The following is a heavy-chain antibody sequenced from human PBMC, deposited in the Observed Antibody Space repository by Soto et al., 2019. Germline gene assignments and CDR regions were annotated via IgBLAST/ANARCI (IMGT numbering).Heavy chain of an antibody. J-gene: IGHJ4*02. D-gene: IGHD2-8*01. CDR2: INHSGST. CDR3: ARDRGRMLGYYFDY. CDR1: GGSFSGYY. V-gene: IGHV4-34*01. Sequence: QVQLQQWGAGLLKPSETLSLTCAVYGGSFSGYYWSWIRQPPGKGLEWIGEINHSGSTNYHPSLKSRFTISVDTSKNQFSLKLSSVTAADTSVYSCARDRGRMLGYYFDYWGQGTLVTVSS.